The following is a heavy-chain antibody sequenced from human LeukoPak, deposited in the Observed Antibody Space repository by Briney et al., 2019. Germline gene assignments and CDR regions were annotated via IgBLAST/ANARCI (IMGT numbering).Heavy chain of an antibody. V-gene: IGHV3-21*01. J-gene: IGHJ4*02. CDR3: ARDPGPAAIY. CDR2: ISSSSSYI. D-gene: IGHD2-2*01. CDR1: GFAFSSYS. Sequence: GGSLRLSCAASGFAFSSYSMNWVRQAPGKGLEWVSSISSSSSYIYYADSVKGRFTISRDNAKNSLYLQMNSLRAEDTAVYYCARDPGPAAIYWGQGTLVTVSS.